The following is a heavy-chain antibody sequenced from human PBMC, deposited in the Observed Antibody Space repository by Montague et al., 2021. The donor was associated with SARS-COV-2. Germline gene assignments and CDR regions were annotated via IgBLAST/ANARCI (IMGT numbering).Heavy chain of an antibody. Sequence: SLRLSCAASVFTFSSYSMNLVRQAPGKGLEWVSSISSSISYIYYADSVKVRFTISRDNAKNSLYLQLNSLIAEDTAVYYCARPSLRWELPDAFDIWGQGTMVTVAS. CDR2: ISSSISYI. V-gene: IGHV3-21*01. CDR3: ARPSLRWELPDAFDI. D-gene: IGHD1-26*01. CDR1: VFTFSSYS. J-gene: IGHJ3*02.